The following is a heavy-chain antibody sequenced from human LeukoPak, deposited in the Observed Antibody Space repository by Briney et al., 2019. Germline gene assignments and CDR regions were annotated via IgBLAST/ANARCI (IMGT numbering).Heavy chain of an antibody. Sequence: SGPTLVNPTQTLTLTCTFSGFSLSTSGVGVGWIRQPPGKALEWLALIYWNDDKRYSPSLKSRLTITKDTSKNQVVLTMTNMDPVDTATYYCAHADYDSSVGRSYFDYWGQGTLVTVSS. CDR3: AHADYDSSVGRSYFDY. CDR2: IYWNDDK. CDR1: GFSLSTSGVG. V-gene: IGHV2-5*01. J-gene: IGHJ4*02. D-gene: IGHD3-22*01.